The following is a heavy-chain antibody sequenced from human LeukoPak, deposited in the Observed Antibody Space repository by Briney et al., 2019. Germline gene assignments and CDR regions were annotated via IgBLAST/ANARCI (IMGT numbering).Heavy chain of an antibody. CDR3: ARAGYCSGGNCYLDY. V-gene: IGHV3-21*04. D-gene: IGHD2-15*01. J-gene: IGHJ4*03. Sequence: PGGSLRLSCAASGFTFTSYSMNWVRQAPGKGLEWASTIRSSSTYIYYADSVTGRFTISRDNAKNSLFLQMNSLRAEDTAVYYCARAGYCSGGNCYLDYWGQGTLVTVSS. CDR1: GFTFTSYS. CDR2: IRSSSTYI.